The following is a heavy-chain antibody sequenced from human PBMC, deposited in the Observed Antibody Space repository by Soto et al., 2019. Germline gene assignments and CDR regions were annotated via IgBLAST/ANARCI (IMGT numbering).Heavy chain of an antibody. CDR3: ARGGSLYWYFDL. D-gene: IGHD1-26*01. Sequence: ASVKVSCKASGYTFTNYAMHWVRQAPGQRLEWMGWINAGNGNTKYSQKFQGRVTITRDTPASTAYMELSSLRSEDTAVYYCARGGSLYWYFDLWGRGTLVTVSS. V-gene: IGHV1-3*01. J-gene: IGHJ2*01. CDR2: INAGNGNT. CDR1: GYTFTNYA.